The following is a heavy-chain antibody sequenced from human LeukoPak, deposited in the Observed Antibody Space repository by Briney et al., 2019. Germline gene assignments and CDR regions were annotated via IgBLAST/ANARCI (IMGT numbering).Heavy chain of an antibody. CDR3: ARGLKYYYGSGSYFSGAFDI. Sequence: PSQTLSLTCTVSGGSISSGSYYWSWIRQPAGKGLEWIGRIYTSGITNYNPSLQSRVTISVDTSKSQCSLKLSSVTAADTAVYYCARGLKYYYGSGSYFSGAFDIWGQGTMVTVSS. CDR1: GGSISSGSYY. D-gene: IGHD3-10*01. V-gene: IGHV4-61*02. CDR2: IYTSGIT. J-gene: IGHJ3*02.